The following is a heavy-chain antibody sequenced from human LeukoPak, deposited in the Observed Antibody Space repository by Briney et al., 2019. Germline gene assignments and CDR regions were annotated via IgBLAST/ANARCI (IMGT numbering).Heavy chain of an antibody. Sequence: SQTLSLTCAVSGGSISSGGYSWSWIRQPPGKGLEWIGYIYHIGNTYYNPSLKSRVTISLDRSKNQFSLKLSSVTAADTAVYYCARGSSGWTLPFDYWGQGTLVTVSS. D-gene: IGHD6-19*01. CDR2: IYHIGNT. J-gene: IGHJ4*02. CDR1: GGSISSGGYS. CDR3: ARGSSGWTLPFDY. V-gene: IGHV4-30-2*01.